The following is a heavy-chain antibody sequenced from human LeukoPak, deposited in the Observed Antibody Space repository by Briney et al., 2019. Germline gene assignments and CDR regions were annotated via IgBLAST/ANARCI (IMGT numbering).Heavy chain of an antibody. CDR1: GGSISSGGYY. J-gene: IGHJ6*02. D-gene: IGHD3-3*01. CDR2: IYYSGST. Sequence: SQTLSLTCTVSGGSISSGGYYWSWIRQHPGKGLEWIGYIYYSGSTYYNPSLKSRVTISVDTSKNQFSLKLSSVTAADTAVYYCARDPVQQATYDFWSGSTPYYYYGMDVWGQGTTVTVSS. CDR3: ARDPVQQATYDFWSGSTPYYYYGMDV. V-gene: IGHV4-31*03.